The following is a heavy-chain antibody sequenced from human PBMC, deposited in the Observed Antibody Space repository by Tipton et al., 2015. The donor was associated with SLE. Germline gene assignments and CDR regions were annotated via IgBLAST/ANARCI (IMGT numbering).Heavy chain of an antibody. CDR1: GGSISSRSYY. CDR2: IYYSGST. CDR3: ARVDWTRDY. J-gene: IGHJ4*02. D-gene: IGHD3-9*01. V-gene: IGHV4-39*01. Sequence: TLSLTCTVSGGSISSRSYYWGWIRQPPGKGLEWIGSIYYSGSTYYNPTLKSRVTISVDTSKNQFSLKVTSVTASDTAVYYCARVDWTRDYWGQGTPVTVSS.